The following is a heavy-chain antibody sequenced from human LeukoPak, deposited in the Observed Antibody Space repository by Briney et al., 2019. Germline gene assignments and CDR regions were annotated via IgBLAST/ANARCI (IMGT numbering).Heavy chain of an antibody. Sequence: PGGSLRLSCAASGFTFSSYAMHWVRQAPGKGLEYVSAISSNGGSTYYADSVKGRFTISRDNSKNTLYLQMNSLRAEDTAVYYCAREAMATSDFDYWGQGTLVTVSP. CDR3: AREAMATSDFDY. D-gene: IGHD5-24*01. CDR1: GFTFSSYA. CDR2: ISSNGGST. V-gene: IGHV3-64*04. J-gene: IGHJ4*02.